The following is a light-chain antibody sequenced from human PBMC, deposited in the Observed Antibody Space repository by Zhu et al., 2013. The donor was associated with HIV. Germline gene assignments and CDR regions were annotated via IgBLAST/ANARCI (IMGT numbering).Light chain of an antibody. CDR2: GTS. CDR3: QQYDTSTPMYT. Sequence: EIVLTQSPGTLSLSPGERATLSCRASQSVSSTYLAWFQQKPGQAPRLLISGTSNRATGIPDRFSGSGSGTDFTLTISGVEPEDFAKYYCQQYDTSTPMYTFGQGTNLEIK. V-gene: IGKV3-20*01. CDR1: QSVSSTY. J-gene: IGKJ2*01.